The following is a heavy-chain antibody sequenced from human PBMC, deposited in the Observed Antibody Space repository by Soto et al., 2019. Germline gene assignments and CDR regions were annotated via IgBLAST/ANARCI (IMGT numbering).Heavy chain of an antibody. Sequence: PGGSLRLSCAASGFTFSSYAMSWVRQAPGKGLEWVSAISGSGGSTYYADSVKGRFTISRDNSKNTLYLQMNSLRDEDTAVYYCARETIPGTLEWYLDLWGRGTLVTVSS. CDR3: ARETIPGTLEWYLDL. V-gene: IGHV3-23*01. CDR2: ISGSGGST. D-gene: IGHD1-20*01. CDR1: GFTFSSYA. J-gene: IGHJ2*01.